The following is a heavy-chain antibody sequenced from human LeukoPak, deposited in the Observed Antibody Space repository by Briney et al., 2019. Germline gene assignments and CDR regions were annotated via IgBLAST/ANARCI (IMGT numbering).Heavy chain of an antibody. CDR3: AKYRRRDGCNFDY. J-gene: IGHJ4*02. V-gene: IGHV3-23*01. CDR1: GFTFSSYA. Sequence: GGSLRLSCAASGFTFSSYAMSWVRQAPGKGLEWVSAISGSGGSTYYADSVKGRFTISRDNSKNTPYLQTNSLRAEDTAVYYCAKYRRRDGCNFDYWGQGTLVTVSS. CDR2: ISGSGGST. D-gene: IGHD6-19*01.